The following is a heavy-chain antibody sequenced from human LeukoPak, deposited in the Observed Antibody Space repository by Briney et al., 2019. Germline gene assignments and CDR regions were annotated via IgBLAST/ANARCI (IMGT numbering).Heavy chain of an antibody. D-gene: IGHD2-15*01. J-gene: IGHJ3*02. CDR1: GGSFSGYY. CDR3: ARDFGTLGYCSGGSCYNAFDI. Sequence: KTSETLSLTCAVYGGSFSGYYWSWIRQPPGKGLEWIGEINHSGSTNYNPSLKSRVTISVDTSKNQFSLKLSSVTAADTAVHYCARDFGTLGYCSGGSCYNAFDIWGQGTMVTVSS. CDR2: INHSGST. V-gene: IGHV4-34*01.